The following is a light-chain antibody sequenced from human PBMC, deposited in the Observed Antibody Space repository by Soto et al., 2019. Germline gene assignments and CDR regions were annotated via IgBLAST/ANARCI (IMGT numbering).Light chain of an antibody. V-gene: IGKV3-20*01. CDR1: QSVSSSY. CDR3: QQYGSSPLFT. Sequence: EIVLTQSPGTLSLSPGERATLSCRASQSVSSSYLAWYQQKPGRAPRLLIYGASSRATGIPDRFSGSGSGTDFTLTISRLEPEYFAVYYGQQYGSSPLFTFGPGTKVDIK. J-gene: IGKJ3*01. CDR2: GAS.